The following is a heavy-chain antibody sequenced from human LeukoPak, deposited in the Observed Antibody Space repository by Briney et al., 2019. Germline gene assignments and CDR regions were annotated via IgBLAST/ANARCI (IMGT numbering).Heavy chain of an antibody. CDR3: ARGPPRSQNLRYFDL. V-gene: IGHV3-21*01. Sequence: GGSLRLSCAASGFTFSSCSMNWVRQAPGKGLEWVSSISSSSSYIYYADSVKGRFTISRDNAKNSLYLQMNSLRAEDTAVYYCARGPPRSQNLRYFDLWGRGTLVTVSS. CDR1: GFTFSSCS. CDR2: ISSSSSYI. D-gene: IGHD1-14*01. J-gene: IGHJ2*01.